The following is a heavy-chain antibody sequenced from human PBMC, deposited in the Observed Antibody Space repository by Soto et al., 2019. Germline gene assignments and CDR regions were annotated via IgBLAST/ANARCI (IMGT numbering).Heavy chain of an antibody. J-gene: IGHJ3*02. CDR2: MYSSGST. CDR3: ARVGAYCGGDCSHDAFDI. Sequence: SEPLSLTCTVSGGSISSGGYYWTWIRQHPGKGLEWIGYMYSSGSTYYNPSLKSRVTISGDTSKIQFSLKLSSVTAADTAMYYCARVGAYCGGDCSHDAFDIWGQGTMVTVS. V-gene: IGHV4-31*03. D-gene: IGHD2-21*02. CDR1: GGSISSGGYY.